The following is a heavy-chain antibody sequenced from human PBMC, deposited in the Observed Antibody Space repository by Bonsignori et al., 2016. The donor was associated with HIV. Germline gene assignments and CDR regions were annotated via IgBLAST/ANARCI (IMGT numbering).Heavy chain of an antibody. CDR3: ARDAAQPHLDEVFSSFDI. CDR1: GGTFSDFG. CDR2: FIPILGIP. Sequence: SVKVSCKASGGTFSDFGIIWVRQVPGQGLEWMGGFIPILGIPKYAEKFQDRVTITADKSTRTAYMELSSLRPEDTAVYYCARDAAQPHLDEVFSSFDIWGQGTMVTVSS. V-gene: IGHV1-69*10. J-gene: IGHJ3*02. D-gene: IGHD2-2*01.